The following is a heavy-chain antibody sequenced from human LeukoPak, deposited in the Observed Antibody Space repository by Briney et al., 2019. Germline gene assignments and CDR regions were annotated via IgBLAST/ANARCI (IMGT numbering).Heavy chain of an antibody. J-gene: IGHJ3*02. CDR3: ASYTGNDAFDI. V-gene: IGHV4-61*02. Sequence: SQTLSLTCTVSGGSISSGSYYWSWIRQPAGKGLEWIGRIYTSGSTNYNPSLKSRVTISVDTSQNQFSLKLSSVTAADTAVYYCASYTGNDAFDIWGQGTMVTASS. CDR2: IYTSGST. CDR1: GGSISSGSYY. D-gene: IGHD2-2*02.